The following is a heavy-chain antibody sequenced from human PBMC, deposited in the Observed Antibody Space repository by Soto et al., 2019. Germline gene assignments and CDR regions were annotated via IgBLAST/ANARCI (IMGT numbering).Heavy chain of an antibody. J-gene: IGHJ6*03. Sequence: QVQLVQSGAEVKKPGSSVKVSCKASGGTFSSYTISWVRQAPGQGLEWMGRIIPILGIANYAQKFQGRVTFPGDNSTSTAYRDLGGLGPENTAVYYCARDGLVYAISLSYYYMDVWGKGTPVPVPS. CDR3: ARDGLVYAISLSYYYMDV. CDR1: GGTFSSYT. D-gene: IGHD2-8*01. CDR2: IIPILGIA. V-gene: IGHV1-69*08.